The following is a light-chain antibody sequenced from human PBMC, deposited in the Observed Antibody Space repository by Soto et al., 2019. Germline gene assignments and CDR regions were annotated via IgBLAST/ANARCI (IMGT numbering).Light chain of an antibody. J-gene: IGKJ1*01. CDR1: QSISNH. Sequence: DIQMTQSASTLSASLGDRVTITWRASQSISNHLNWYQQKTGKAPKLLIFAASSLQSGVPSRFSGSRYGPDFNLTISSLQPEDFATYYCQQRYSSPPTFGQGTKVDIK. CDR2: AAS. CDR3: QQRYSSPPT. V-gene: IGKV1-39*01.